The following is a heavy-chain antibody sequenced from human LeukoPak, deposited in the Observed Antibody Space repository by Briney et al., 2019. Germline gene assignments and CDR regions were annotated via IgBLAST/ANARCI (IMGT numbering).Heavy chain of an antibody. V-gene: IGHV1-69*06. D-gene: IGHD6-13*01. CDR3: ARGGKAAGPLKLYYYYYYMDV. CDR2: IIPIFGTA. CDR1: GSTFSSYA. Sequence: ASVKVSCKASGSTFSSYAISWVRQAPGQGLEWMGGIIPIFGTANYAQKFQDRVTITADKTTSTANMELRSLRSEDTAVYYCARGGKAAGPLKLYYYYYYMDVWGKGTTVTVSS. J-gene: IGHJ6*03.